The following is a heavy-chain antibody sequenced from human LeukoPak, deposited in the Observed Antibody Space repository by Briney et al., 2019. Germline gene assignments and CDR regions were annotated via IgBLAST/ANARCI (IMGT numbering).Heavy chain of an antibody. V-gene: IGHV1-69*13. D-gene: IGHD3-22*01. Sequence: GASVKVSCKASGGTFSSYAISWVRQAPGQGLEWMGGIIPIFGTANYAQKLQGRVTITADESTSTAYMELSSLRSEDTAVYYCARDWYYYDSSGYYYALRYWGQGTLVTVSS. CDR1: GGTFSSYA. CDR3: ARDWYYYDSSGYYYALRY. J-gene: IGHJ4*02. CDR2: IIPIFGTA.